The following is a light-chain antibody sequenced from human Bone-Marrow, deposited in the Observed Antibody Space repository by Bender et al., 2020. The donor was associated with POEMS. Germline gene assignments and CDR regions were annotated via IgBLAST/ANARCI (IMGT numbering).Light chain of an antibody. CDR1: KLGIKY. CDR2: QDN. Sequence: SYKLTQPSSVSVSAGQTASITCSGDKLGIKYVCWYQQKPGQSPVLVIYQDNKRPSGIPERFYGSISGNTATLTISETQAMDEADYYCQAWDRSTYVFGSGTTVTVL. J-gene: IGLJ1*01. V-gene: IGLV3-1*01. CDR3: QAWDRSTYV.